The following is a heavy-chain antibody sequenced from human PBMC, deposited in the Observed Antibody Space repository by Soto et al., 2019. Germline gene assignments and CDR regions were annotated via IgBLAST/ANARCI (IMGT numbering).Heavy chain of an antibody. V-gene: IGHV1-69*01. CDR3: ARTNCSRTSSVYYCGMDV. CDR2: IIPIFATA. CDR1: GGTFSSYA. J-gene: IGHJ6*02. Sequence: QVQLVQSGAEVKKPGSSVKVSCKASGGTFSSYAISWVRQAPGQGLEWMGGIIPIFATANYAQKFQDRVTITADESTSTAYMELSSLRPEDTAVSSGARTNCSRTSSVYYCGMDVWGQGTRVTVSS. D-gene: IGHD2-2*01.